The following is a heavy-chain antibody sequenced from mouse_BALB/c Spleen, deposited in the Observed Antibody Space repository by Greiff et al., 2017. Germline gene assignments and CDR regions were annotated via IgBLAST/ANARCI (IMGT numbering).Heavy chain of an antibody. V-gene: IGHV5-12-2*01. CDR2: ISNGGGST. CDR1: GFNFSSYT. J-gene: IGHJ4*01. D-gene: IGHD3-1*01. Sequence: EVKLVESGGGLVQPGGSLKLSCAASGFNFSSYTMSWVRQTPEKRLEWVAYISNGGGSTYYPDTVKGRFTISRDNAKNTLYLQMSSLKSGDTAMYYCARLGYEWNYAMDYWGQGTSVTVSS. CDR3: ARLGYEWNYAMDY.